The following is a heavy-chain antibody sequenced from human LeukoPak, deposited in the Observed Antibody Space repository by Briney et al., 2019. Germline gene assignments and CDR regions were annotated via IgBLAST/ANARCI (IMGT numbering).Heavy chain of an antibody. D-gene: IGHD4-17*01. Sequence: GGSLRLSCAASGFTFSSYSMNWVRQAPGKGLEWVSSISSSSSYIYYADSVKGRFTISRDNAKNSLYLQMNSLRAEDTAVYYCAKGSRSDYGDYGEFFDYWGQGTLVTVSS. J-gene: IGHJ4*02. CDR3: AKGSRSDYGDYGEFFDY. V-gene: IGHV3-21*04. CDR1: GFTFSSYS. CDR2: ISSSSSYI.